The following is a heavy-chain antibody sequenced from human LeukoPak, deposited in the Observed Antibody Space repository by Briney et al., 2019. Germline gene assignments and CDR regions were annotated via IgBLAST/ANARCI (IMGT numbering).Heavy chain of an antibody. D-gene: IGHD3-3*01. Sequence: SETLSLTCAVYGGSFSGYYWSWIRQSPGKGLEWIGEIDHSEATDYNPSFKSRVTISVDTSKNQFSLKLSSVTAADTAVYYCARGRLLGDYDFWSGYYGEPFDYWGQGTLVTVSS. V-gene: IGHV4-34*01. CDR3: ARGRLLGDYDFWSGYYGEPFDY. CDR1: GGSFSGYY. CDR2: IDHSEAT. J-gene: IGHJ4*02.